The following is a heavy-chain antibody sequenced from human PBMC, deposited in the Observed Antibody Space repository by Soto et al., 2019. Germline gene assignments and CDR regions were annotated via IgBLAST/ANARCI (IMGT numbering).Heavy chain of an antibody. V-gene: IGHV1-8*01. CDR3: ARDPSGIAAAGTVAYYYGMDV. D-gene: IGHD6-13*01. J-gene: IGHJ6*02. CDR2: MNPNSGNT. CDR1: GYTFTSFD. Sequence: ASVKVSCKASGYTFTSFDINWVRQATGQGLEWTGWMNPNSGNTDYAQNFQGRVTMTRNTSISTAYMELSSQRSEDTAVYYCARDPSGIAAAGTVAYYYGMDVWGQGTTVTVSS.